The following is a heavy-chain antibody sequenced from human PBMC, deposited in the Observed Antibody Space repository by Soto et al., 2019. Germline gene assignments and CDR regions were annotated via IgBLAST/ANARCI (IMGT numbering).Heavy chain of an antibody. V-gene: IGHV4-34*01. CDR2: INHSGST. J-gene: IGHJ4*02. Sequence: SETLSLTCAVYGVSFSGYYWSWIRQPPGKGLEWIGEINHSGSTNYNPSLKSRVTISVDTSKNQFSLKLSFVTAADTAVYYCARHLGEGYFDYWGQGTLVTVS. CDR1: GVSFSGYY. CDR3: ARHLGEGYFDY.